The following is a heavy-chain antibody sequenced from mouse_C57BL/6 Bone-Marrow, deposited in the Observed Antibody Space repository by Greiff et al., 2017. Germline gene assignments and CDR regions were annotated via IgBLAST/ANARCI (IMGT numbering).Heavy chain of an antibody. Sequence: EVQVVESGGGLVKPGGSLKLSCAASGFTFSSYAMSWVRQTPEKRLEWVATISDGGSYTYYPDNVKGRFTISRDNAKNNLYLQMSHLKSEGTAMYYCASLGGFAYWGQGTLVTVSA. CDR1: GFTFSSYA. D-gene: IGHD4-1*01. CDR2: ISDGGSYT. J-gene: IGHJ3*01. CDR3: ASLGGFAY. V-gene: IGHV5-4*01.